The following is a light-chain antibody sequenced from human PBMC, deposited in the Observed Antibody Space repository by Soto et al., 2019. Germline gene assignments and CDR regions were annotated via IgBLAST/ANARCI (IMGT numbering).Light chain of an antibody. CDR2: DAS. V-gene: IGKV3-11*01. Sequence: EIVLTQSPGTLSLSPGERATLSCRASQSLSILLAWYQQKPGQAPRLLIYDASNRATGIPARFSGSGSGTHFTLTISSLQPEDFATYYCHQSYNSPPTFGQGTKVDIK. CDR1: QSLSIL. CDR3: HQSYNSPPT. J-gene: IGKJ1*01.